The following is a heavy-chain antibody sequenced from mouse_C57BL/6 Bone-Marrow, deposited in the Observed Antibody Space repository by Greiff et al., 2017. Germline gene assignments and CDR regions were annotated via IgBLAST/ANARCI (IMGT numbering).Heavy chain of an antibody. D-gene: IGHD1-2*01. CDR3: ARPHYDVRFAY. CDR2: IDPEDGET. CDR1: GFNIKDYY. Sequence: EVQLQQSGAELVKPGASVKLSCTASGFNIKDYYMHWVKQRTEQGLEWIGRIDPEDGETKYAPKFQGKATITADTSSNTAYLPLSSLTSEDTAVYYCARPHYDVRFAYWGQGTLVTVSA. J-gene: IGHJ3*01. V-gene: IGHV14-2*01.